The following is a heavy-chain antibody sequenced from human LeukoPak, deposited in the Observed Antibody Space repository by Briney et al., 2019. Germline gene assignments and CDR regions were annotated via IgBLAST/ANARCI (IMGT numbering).Heavy chain of an antibody. CDR3: ARHISGHANLDY. CDR2: MYYSGST. Sequence: SETLSLTRTVSGGSITSSGHCWSWIRQPPGKGLEWIGCMYYSGSTFHGSSLKGRVTISLDTPKNQFSLRLNSVTDADTAIYYCARHISGHANLDYWGQGTLVTVSS. J-gene: IGHJ4*02. D-gene: IGHD2-2*01. V-gene: IGHV4-39*01. CDR1: GGSITSSGHC.